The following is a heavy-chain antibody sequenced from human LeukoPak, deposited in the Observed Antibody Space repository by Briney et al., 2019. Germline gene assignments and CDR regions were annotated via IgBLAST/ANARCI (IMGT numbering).Heavy chain of an antibody. J-gene: IGHJ4*02. CDR3: ARDSSSWLIYFDY. Sequence: GGSLRLSCAASGFTFSSYWMSWVGQAPGKGLEWVANIKQDGSEKYYVDSVKGRFTISRDNAKNSLYLQMNSLRAEDTAVYYCARDSSSWLIYFDYWGQGTLVTVSS. CDR1: GFTFSSYW. CDR2: IKQDGSEK. V-gene: IGHV3-7*01. D-gene: IGHD6-13*01.